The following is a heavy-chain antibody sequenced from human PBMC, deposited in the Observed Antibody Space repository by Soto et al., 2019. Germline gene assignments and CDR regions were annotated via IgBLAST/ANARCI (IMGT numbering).Heavy chain of an antibody. J-gene: IGHJ4*02. CDR2: ISYSGTT. CDR1: GGSISSSSYY. Sequence: QLQLQESGPGLVKPSETLSLICTVSGGSISSSSYYWGWIRQAPGKGLEWIGSISYSGTTYYNPSLRSRVTISEDTSNNPFSLKLSSVTAADTAVYYCASLVSHGHIDYWGQGTLVTVSS. CDR3: ASLVSHGHIDY. V-gene: IGHV4-39*02. D-gene: IGHD6-6*01.